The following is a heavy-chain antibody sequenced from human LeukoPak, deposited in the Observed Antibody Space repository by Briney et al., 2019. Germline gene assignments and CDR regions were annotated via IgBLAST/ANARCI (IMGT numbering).Heavy chain of an antibody. D-gene: IGHD1-7*01. Sequence: AETLSLTCAVYGGSFSGYYWSWIRQPPGKGLEWIGEINHSGSTNYNSSLKSRVTISVDTSKNQFSLKLTSVTAADTAVYYCARGQQELRSSWFDPWGQGTLVTVSS. CDR3: ARGQQELRSSWFDP. V-gene: IGHV4-34*01. CDR1: GGSFSGYY. CDR2: INHSGST. J-gene: IGHJ5*02.